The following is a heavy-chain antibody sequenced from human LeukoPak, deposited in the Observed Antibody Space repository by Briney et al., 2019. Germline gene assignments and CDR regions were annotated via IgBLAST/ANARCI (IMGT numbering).Heavy chain of an antibody. CDR1: GFTFRTCW. Sequence: GGSLRLSCAASGFTFRTCWMSWVRQAPGKGLEWVASMNQGGGDTYYVESVKGRFTISRDNAMNSFFLQMNNLRVEDTAVYYCARLLGDRTIYDYWGQGTLVTVSS. CDR3: ARLLGDRTIYDY. J-gene: IGHJ4*02. CDR2: MNQGGGDT. D-gene: IGHD2-21*01. V-gene: IGHV3-7*01.